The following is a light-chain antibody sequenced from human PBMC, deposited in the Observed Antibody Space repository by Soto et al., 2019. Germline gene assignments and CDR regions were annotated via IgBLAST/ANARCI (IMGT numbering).Light chain of an antibody. CDR1: QSVVSY. CDR3: QHYYNWPPWT. J-gene: IGKJ1*01. V-gene: IGKV3-15*01. Sequence: EIVMTQCPATLSVSPGERGTLSCWASQSVVSYSAWYQQKPGQAPRLLIYGASTRATGIPARFSGSGSETEFTLSISSLQSEDSAVYYCQHYYNWPPWTFGQGTKVEIK. CDR2: GAS.